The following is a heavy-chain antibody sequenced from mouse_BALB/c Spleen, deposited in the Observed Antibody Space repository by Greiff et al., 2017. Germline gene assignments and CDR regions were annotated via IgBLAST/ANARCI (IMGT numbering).Heavy chain of an antibody. CDR2: ISSGGST. CDR3: ARGAYYDYDHAMDY. Sequence: EVQGVESGGGLVKPGGSLKLSCAASGFTFSSYAMSWVRQTPEKRLEWVASISSGGSTYYPDSVKGRFTISRDNARNILYLQMSSLRSEDTAMYYCARGAYYDYDHAMDYWGQGTSVTVSS. CDR1: GFTFSSYA. J-gene: IGHJ4*01. D-gene: IGHD2-4*01. V-gene: IGHV5-6-5*01.